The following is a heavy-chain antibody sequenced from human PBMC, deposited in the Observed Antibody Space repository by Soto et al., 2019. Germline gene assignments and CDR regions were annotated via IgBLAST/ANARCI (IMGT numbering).Heavy chain of an antibody. D-gene: IGHD2-2*01. CDR2: IIPIFGTA. J-gene: IGHJ5*02. Sequence: SVKVSCKASGGTFSSYAISWVRQAPGQGLEWMGGIIPIFGTANYAQKFQGRVTITADESTSTAYMELSSLRSEDTAVYYCAREPTIVVVPAAPSLNWFDPWGQGTLVTV. CDR1: GGTFSSYA. V-gene: IGHV1-69*13. CDR3: AREPTIVVVPAAPSLNWFDP.